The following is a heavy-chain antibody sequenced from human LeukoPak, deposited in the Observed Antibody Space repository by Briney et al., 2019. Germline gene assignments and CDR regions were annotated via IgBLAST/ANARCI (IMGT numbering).Heavy chain of an antibody. CDR3: ARLQGDSGWYYFDY. D-gene: IGHD6-19*01. CDR1: GFTFSAYS. V-gene: IGHV3-21*01. Sequence: PGGSLRLSCAASGFTFSAYSVSWVRQAPGKGLEWVSSISNTGKYIYYADSLKGRFTISRDNAKNSLYLQLNSLRAEDTAVYYCARLQGDSGWYYFDYWGQGTLVTVSS. CDR2: ISNTGKYI. J-gene: IGHJ4*02.